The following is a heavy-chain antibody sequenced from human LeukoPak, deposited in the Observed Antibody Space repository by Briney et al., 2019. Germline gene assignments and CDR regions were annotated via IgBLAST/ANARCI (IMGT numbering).Heavy chain of an antibody. CDR2: IYYSGST. CDR1: GGSISSYY. V-gene: IGHV4-59*01. Sequence: SETLSLTCTVSGGSISSYYWSWIRQPPGKGLEWIGYIYYSGSTNYNPSLKSRVTISVDTSKNQFSLKLSSVTAADTAVYYCARDHPPFRDYYGMDVWGQGTTVTVSS. J-gene: IGHJ6*02. CDR3: ARDHPPFRDYYGMDV. D-gene: IGHD3-16*01.